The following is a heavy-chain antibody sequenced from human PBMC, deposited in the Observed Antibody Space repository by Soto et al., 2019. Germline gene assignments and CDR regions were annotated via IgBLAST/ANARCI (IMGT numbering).Heavy chain of an antibody. V-gene: IGHV3-23*01. D-gene: IGHD3-22*01. J-gene: IGHJ6*01. CDR1: GFTFDNYG. CDR3: AKGTHTGPGYGLDV. CDR2: IYNSGDYT. Sequence: EVQLLESGGGLVQPGGSLRLSCTASGFTFDNYGMSWVRQAPGKELEWVSGIYNSGDYTYYAVSVKGRFTISRDNSRNTLYLQLRRRMAKDTAIYYFAKGTHTGPGYGLDVWGQGTTVTVSS.